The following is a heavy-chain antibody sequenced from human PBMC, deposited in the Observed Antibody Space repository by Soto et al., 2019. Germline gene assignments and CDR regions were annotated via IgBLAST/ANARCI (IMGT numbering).Heavy chain of an antibody. D-gene: IGHD6-13*01. Sequence: QVQLVESGGGVVQPGRSLRLSCAASGFTFSSYGMHWVRQAPGKGLEWVAVIWYDGSNKYYADSVKGRFTISRDNSKNTRYLQMNSLRAEDTAVYYCAREAAAEEPNWFDPWGQGTLVTVSS. CDR2: IWYDGSNK. CDR3: AREAAAEEPNWFDP. J-gene: IGHJ5*02. CDR1: GFTFSSYG. V-gene: IGHV3-33*01.